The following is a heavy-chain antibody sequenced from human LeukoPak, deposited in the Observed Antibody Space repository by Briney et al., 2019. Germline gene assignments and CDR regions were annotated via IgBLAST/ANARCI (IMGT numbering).Heavy chain of an antibody. CDR3: AKDGRSGYYYPYYYYGMDV. V-gene: IGHV3-43*02. CDR2: ISGVGGST. CDR1: GFTFDDYA. D-gene: IGHD3-22*01. J-gene: IGHJ6*02. Sequence: GGSLRLSCAASGFTFDDYAMHWVRQAPGKGLEWVSLISGVGGSTYYADSVKGRFTISRDNSKNSLYLQMNSLRTEDTALYYCAKDGRSGYYYPYYYYGMDVWGQGTTVTVSS.